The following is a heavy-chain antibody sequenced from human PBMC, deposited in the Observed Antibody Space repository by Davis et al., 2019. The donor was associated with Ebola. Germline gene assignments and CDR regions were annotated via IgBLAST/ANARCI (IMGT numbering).Heavy chain of an antibody. CDR3: ARFPGRGYYYYGMDV. D-gene: IGHD1-14*01. CDR2: INHSGST. Sequence: SETLSLTCAVYGGSFSGYYWSWIRQPPGKGLEWIGEINHSGSTNYNPSLKSRFTISVDTSKNQFSLKLSSVTAADTAVYYCARFPGRGYYYYGMDVWGQGTTVTVSS. CDR1: GGSFSGYY. V-gene: IGHV4-34*01. J-gene: IGHJ6*02.